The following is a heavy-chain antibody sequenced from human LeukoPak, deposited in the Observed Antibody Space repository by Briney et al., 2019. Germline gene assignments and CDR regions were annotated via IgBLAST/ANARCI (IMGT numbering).Heavy chain of an antibody. J-gene: IGHJ4*02. CDR3: ARAPRGSGWFLDY. CDR2: IYFSWST. Sequence: SETLSLTCTVSGGSISSGGYYWSWIRQHPGKGLEWIGYIYFSWSTYYNPSLKSRVTISVETSKNQFSLKLSSVTAADTAVYYCARAPRGSGWFLDYWGQGNLVTVSS. V-gene: IGHV4-31*03. D-gene: IGHD6-19*01. CDR1: GGSISSGGYY.